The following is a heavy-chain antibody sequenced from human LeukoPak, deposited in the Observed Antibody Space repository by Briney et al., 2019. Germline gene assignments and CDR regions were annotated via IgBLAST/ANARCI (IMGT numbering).Heavy chain of an antibody. CDR2: IYYSGST. V-gene: IGHV4-30-4*01. CDR1: GGSISSGDYY. D-gene: IGHD4-17*01. J-gene: IGHJ4*02. Sequence: SETLSLTCTVSGGSISSGDYYWSWIRQPPGKGLEWIGYIYYSGSTYYNPSLKSRVTISVDTSKNQFSLKLSSVTAADTAVYYCARDQGDYRLDYWGQGTLVTVSS. CDR3: ARDQGDYRLDY.